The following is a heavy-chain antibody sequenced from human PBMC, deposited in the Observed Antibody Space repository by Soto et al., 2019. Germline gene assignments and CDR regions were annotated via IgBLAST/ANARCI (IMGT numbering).Heavy chain of an antibody. CDR3: AKDLEDCTNGVCNFDY. Sequence: GGSLRLSCAASGFTFSSYAMSWVRQAPGKGLEWVSPISGSGGSTYYADSVKGRFTISRDNSKNTLYLQMNSLRAEDTAVYYCAKDLEDCTNGVCNFDYWGQGTLVTVSS. CDR2: ISGSGGST. CDR1: GFTFSSYA. J-gene: IGHJ4*02. D-gene: IGHD2-8*01. V-gene: IGHV3-23*01.